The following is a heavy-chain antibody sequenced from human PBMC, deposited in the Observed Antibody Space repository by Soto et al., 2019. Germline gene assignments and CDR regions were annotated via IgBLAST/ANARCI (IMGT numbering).Heavy chain of an antibody. CDR2: IYYSGST. Sequence: PSETLSLTCTVSGGSISSYYWSWIRQPPGKGLEWIGYIYYSGSTNYNPSLKSRVTISVDTSKNQFSLKLSSVTAADTAVYYCARHRSSGWSKYDAFDIWGQGTMVTVS. J-gene: IGHJ3*02. D-gene: IGHD6-19*01. V-gene: IGHV4-59*08. CDR1: GGSISSYY. CDR3: ARHRSSGWSKYDAFDI.